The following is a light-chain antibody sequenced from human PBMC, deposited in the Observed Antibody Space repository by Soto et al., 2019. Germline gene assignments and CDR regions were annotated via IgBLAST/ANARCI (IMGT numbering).Light chain of an antibody. CDR2: LAS. J-gene: IGKJ4*01. V-gene: IGKV2-28*01. CDR3: MQVLQTPFT. CDR1: QSLLHSNGYNY. Sequence: DIVLTQSTLSLPVTPGEPASISCRSSQSLLHSNGYNYLAWFLQKAGQSPQPLIYLASSRASGVPDRFSGSGSGTDFTLKISRVEAEDVGVYYCMQVLQTPFTFGGGTKVDIK.